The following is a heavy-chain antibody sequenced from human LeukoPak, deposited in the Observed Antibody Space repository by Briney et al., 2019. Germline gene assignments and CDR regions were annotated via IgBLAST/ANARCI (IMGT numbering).Heavy chain of an antibody. V-gene: IGHV1-18*01. CDR1: GYTFTSYG. Sequence: GASVKVSCKASGYTFTSYGISWVRQAPGQGLEWMGWISAYNGNTNYAQKFQGRVTMTEDTSTDTAYMELSSLRSEDTAVYYCATVSSGSYSELNYAYYYYYMDVWGKGTTVTVSS. CDR2: ISAYNGNT. CDR3: ATVSSGSYSELNYAYYYYYMDV. J-gene: IGHJ6*03. D-gene: IGHD1-26*01.